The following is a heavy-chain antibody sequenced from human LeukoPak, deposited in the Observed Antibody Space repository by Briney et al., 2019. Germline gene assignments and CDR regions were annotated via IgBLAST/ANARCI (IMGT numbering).Heavy chain of an antibody. J-gene: IGHJ4*02. CDR2: IIPIFGTA. CDR1: GGTFISYA. V-gene: IGHV1-69*05. Sequence: GASVTVSCKASGGTFISYAISWVRQAPGQGLEWMGGIIPIFGTANYAQKFQGRVTITTDESTSTAYMELSSLRSEDTAVYYCARGVRGVTAIYFDYWGQGTLVTVSS. CDR3: ARGVRGVTAIYFDY. D-gene: IGHD2-21*02.